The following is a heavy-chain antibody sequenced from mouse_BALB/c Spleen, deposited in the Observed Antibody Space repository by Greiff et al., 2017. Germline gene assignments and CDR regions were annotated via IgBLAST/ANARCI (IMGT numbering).Heavy chain of an antibody. CDR1: GYSFTGYN. J-gene: IGHJ4*01. Sequence: VQLQQSGPELVKPGASVKISCKASGYSFTGYNMNWVKQSNGKSLEWIGNIDPYYGGTSYNQKFKGKATLTVDKSSSTAYMQLKGLTSEDSAIYYCSRGELTGTRENAMDYWGQGTSVTVSS. V-gene: IGHV1-39*01. CDR2: IDPYYGGT. D-gene: IGHD4-1*01. CDR3: SRGELTGTRENAMDY.